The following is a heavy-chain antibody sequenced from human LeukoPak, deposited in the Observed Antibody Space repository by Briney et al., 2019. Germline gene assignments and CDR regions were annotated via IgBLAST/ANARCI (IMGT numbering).Heavy chain of an antibody. CDR2: IIPIFGIA. J-gene: IGHJ5*02. CDR3: ARVPANYYGSGSYYNDGWFDP. V-gene: IGHV1-69*04. Sequence: SVKVSCKASGGTFSSYAISWVRQAPGQGLEWMGRIIPIFGIANYVQKFQGRVTITADKSTSTAYMELSSLRSEDTAVYYCARVPANYYGSGSYYNDGWFDPWGQGTLVTVSS. D-gene: IGHD3-10*01. CDR1: GGTFSSYA.